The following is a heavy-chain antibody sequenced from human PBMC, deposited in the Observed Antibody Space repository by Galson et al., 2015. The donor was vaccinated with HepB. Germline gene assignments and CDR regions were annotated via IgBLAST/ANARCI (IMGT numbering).Heavy chain of an antibody. CDR2: INANTGDT. Sequence: SVKVSCKASGYTFTGYYVQWVRQAPGQGLEWVGRINANTGDTDYAPKFQGRVTMTGDTSISTAYMELSRLKSDDTAIYYCTRTRILIPPYFDYWGQGTLVTVSS. CDR1: GYTFTGYY. CDR3: TRTRILIPPYFDY. J-gene: IGHJ4*02. D-gene: IGHD2-21*01. V-gene: IGHV1-2*06.